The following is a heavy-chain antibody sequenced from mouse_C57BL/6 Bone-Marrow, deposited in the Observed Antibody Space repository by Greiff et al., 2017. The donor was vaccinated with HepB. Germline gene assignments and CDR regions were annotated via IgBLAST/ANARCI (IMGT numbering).Heavy chain of an antibody. Sequence: EVHLVESGGDLVKPGGSLKLSCAASGFTFSSYGMSWVRQTPDKRLEWVATISSGGSYTYYPDSVKGRFTISRDNAKNTLYLQMSSLKSEDTAMYYCARLYYGNPYFDYWGQGTTLTVSS. CDR3: ARLYYGNPYFDY. CDR1: GFTFSSYG. D-gene: IGHD2-1*01. V-gene: IGHV5-6*01. CDR2: ISSGGSYT. J-gene: IGHJ2*01.